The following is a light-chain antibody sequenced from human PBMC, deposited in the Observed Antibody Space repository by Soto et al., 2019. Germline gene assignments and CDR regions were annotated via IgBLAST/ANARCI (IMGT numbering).Light chain of an antibody. V-gene: IGKV3-15*01. Sequence: EVVMTQSPATLSVSPGETATLSCRASQSVSSNLAWYQQKPGQAPRLLIYGASTRATGIPTRFSGSGSGTEFTLTISSLQSEDFAVYYCQQYNNWPPITFGQGTRLEIK. CDR3: QQYNNWPPIT. CDR1: QSVSSN. CDR2: GAS. J-gene: IGKJ5*01.